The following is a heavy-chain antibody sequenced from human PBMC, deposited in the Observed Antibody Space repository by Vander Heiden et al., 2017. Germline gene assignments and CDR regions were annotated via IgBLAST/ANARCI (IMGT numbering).Heavy chain of an antibody. CDR1: GFTLRGYG. D-gene: IGHD2-21*01. V-gene: IGHV3-33*01. CDR2: IWYDGSNK. CDR3: ARDRVKNYYYGMDV. Sequence: QVQLVESGGGVVQPGRSLRLSCAATGFTLRGYGVHWVRQAPGKVVEWVAVIWYDGSNKYYADSVKGRFTISRDNSKNTLYLQMNSLRAEDTAVYYCARDRVKNYYYGMDVWGQGTTVTVSS. J-gene: IGHJ6*02.